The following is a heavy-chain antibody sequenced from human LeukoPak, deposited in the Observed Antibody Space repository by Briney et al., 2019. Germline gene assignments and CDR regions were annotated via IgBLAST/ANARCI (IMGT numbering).Heavy chain of an antibody. Sequence: GGSLRLSCAASGFTFDDYAMHWVRQAPGKGLEWVSGISWNSGSIGYADSVKGRFTISRDNAKNSLYLQMNSLRAEDTALYCCAKDIKYSSSWYYSYFDCWGQGTLVTVSS. CDR1: GFTFDDYA. CDR3: AKDIKYSSSWYYSYFDC. V-gene: IGHV3-9*01. CDR2: ISWNSGSI. D-gene: IGHD6-13*01. J-gene: IGHJ4*02.